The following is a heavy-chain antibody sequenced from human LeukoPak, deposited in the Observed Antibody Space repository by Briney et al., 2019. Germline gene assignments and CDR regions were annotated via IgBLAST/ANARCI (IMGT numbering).Heavy chain of an antibody. D-gene: IGHD1-26*01. CDR2: INHSGST. V-gene: IGHV4-34*01. Sequence: YPSETLSLTCAVYGGSFSGYYWSWIRQPPGKGLEWIGEINHSGSTNYNPSLKSRVTISVDTSKNQFSLKLSSVTAADTAVYYCARVTKYSGSFKAAFDIWGQGTMVTVSS. CDR3: ARVTKYSGSFKAAFDI. J-gene: IGHJ3*02. CDR1: GGSFSGYY.